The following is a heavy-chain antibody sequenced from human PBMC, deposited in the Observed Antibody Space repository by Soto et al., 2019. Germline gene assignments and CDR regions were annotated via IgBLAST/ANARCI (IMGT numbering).Heavy chain of an antibody. CDR2: SYYSGTT. CDR1: GASIRVPSYS. J-gene: IGHJ5*02. D-gene: IGHD1-26*01. Sequence: SETLSLTCTVSGASIRVPSYSWTWIRQPPGKGLEWIGSSYYSGTTYFNPSLKSRATISVDMCKNQFSLRLTSVTAADTASYYCTRRYNGNDNYFDPWGPGALVTVSS. CDR3: TRRYNGNDNYFDP. V-gene: IGHV4-39*01.